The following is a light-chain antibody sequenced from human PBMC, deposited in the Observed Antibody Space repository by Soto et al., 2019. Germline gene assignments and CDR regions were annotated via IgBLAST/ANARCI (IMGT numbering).Light chain of an antibody. CDR2: GVS. J-gene: IGKJ1*01. V-gene: IGKV3-20*01. Sequence: SVFARSPGTMTLCTGERVTVSCRSSQSVSSTYLAWYQQKPGQAPRLVIYGVSSRATGIPDRFSGSGSGTDFTLTISRLEPEHFAVYYCQQYGSSPWTFGQGTKVDIK. CDR1: QSVSSTY. CDR3: QQYGSSPWT.